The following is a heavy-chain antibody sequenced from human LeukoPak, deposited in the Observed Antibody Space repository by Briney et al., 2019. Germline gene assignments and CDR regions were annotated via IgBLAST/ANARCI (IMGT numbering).Heavy chain of an antibody. V-gene: IGHV3-23*01. Sequence: GGSLRLSCAASGFTFSSYAMSWVRQAPGKGLEWVSAISGSGGSTYYADSVKGRFTISRDNSKNTLYLQMNSLRAEDTAVYYCAKRLGMSKGYYYYYMDVWGKGTTVTVSS. D-gene: IGHD7-27*01. CDR3: AKRLGMSKGYYYYYMDV. CDR2: ISGSGGST. CDR1: GFTFSSYA. J-gene: IGHJ6*03.